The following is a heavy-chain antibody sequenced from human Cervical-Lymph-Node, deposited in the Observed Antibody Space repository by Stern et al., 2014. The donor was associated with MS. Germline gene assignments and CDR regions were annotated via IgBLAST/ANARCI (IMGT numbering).Heavy chain of an antibody. V-gene: IGHV4-28*01. Sequence: QVQLQESGPGLVRPSDTLFLTCSVSGYSITSTWWGWIRQPPGKGLEWIGYTYYTGSAHYNPSLKSLVTMSVDTSNNQFSLRLSSVSAVDTAVYYCARFDYSKGDYWGQGALVTVSS. CDR1: GYSITSTW. J-gene: IGHJ4*02. CDR3: ARFDYSKGDY. D-gene: IGHD4-11*01. CDR2: TYYTGSA.